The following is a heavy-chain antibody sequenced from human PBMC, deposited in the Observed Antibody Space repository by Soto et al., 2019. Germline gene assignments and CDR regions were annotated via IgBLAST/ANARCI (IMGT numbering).Heavy chain of an antibody. Sequence: SETLSLPVTVSGCSFSSSSYYWGWIRQPPGKGLEWIGSIYYSGSTYYNPSLKSRVTISVDTSKNEFSLRLRSVTAADTAVYYCVRGGGFITGAIVWFDPWGQGTLVPVSS. J-gene: IGHJ5*02. CDR2: IYYSGST. D-gene: IGHD3-10*01. CDR1: GCSFSSSSYY. V-gene: IGHV4-39*07. CDR3: VRGGGFITGAIVWFDP.